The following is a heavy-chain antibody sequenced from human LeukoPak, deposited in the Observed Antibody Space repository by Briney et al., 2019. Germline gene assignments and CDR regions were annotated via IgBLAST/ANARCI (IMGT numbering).Heavy chain of an antibody. V-gene: IGHV3-13*01. J-gene: IGHJ4*02. CDR1: GFTFSNYD. CDR3: ARRIPTTGFDY. Sequence: GGSLRLSCAASGFTFSNYDMHWVRQATGKGLEWVSGIGSAGDTHYLGSVKGRFTVSRDNVKYSLYLQMNSLRAEDTAVYYCARRIPTTGFDYWGQGTLVTVSS. CDR2: IGSAGDT. D-gene: IGHD4-17*01.